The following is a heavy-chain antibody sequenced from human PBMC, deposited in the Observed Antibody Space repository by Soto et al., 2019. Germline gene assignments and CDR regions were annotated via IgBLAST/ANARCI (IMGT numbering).Heavy chain of an antibody. J-gene: IGHJ3*02. V-gene: IGHV1-69*13. Sequence: GASVKVSCKASGGTFSSYAISWVRQAPGQGLEWMGGIIPIFGTANYAQKFQGRVTITADESTSTAYMELSSLRSEDTAVYYCARDLGYCSGGSCYAALGAFDIWGQGTMVTGSS. CDR1: GGTFSSYA. CDR2: IIPIFGTA. D-gene: IGHD2-15*01. CDR3: ARDLGYCSGGSCYAALGAFDI.